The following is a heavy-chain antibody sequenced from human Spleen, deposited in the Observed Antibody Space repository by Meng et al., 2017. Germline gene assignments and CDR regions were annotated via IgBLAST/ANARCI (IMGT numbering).Heavy chain of an antibody. J-gene: IGHJ4*02. D-gene: IGHD6-13*01. Sequence: QVQLVESGGGVVQPGRSLRLSCAASGFCTYGMHWVRQAPGKGLEWGTVISSDGNNKYYADSVKGRFPISRDKCKNRLYLQMNSLSAEDTAVYYCVRQYLVNGWGQGTLVTVSS. CDR2: ISSDGNNK. V-gene: IGHV3-30*03. CDR1: GFCTYG. CDR3: VRQYLVNG.